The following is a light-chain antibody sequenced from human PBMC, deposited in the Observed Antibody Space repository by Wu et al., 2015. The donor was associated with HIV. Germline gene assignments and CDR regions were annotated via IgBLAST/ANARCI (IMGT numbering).Light chain of an antibody. CDR1: QSVTSSY. Sequence: CRASQSVTSSYLAWYHKDLARLPRLLIYGASSRATGIPDRFSGSGSGTDFTLTISRLEPEDFAVYYCQQYGSSVYTFGQGTKLEI. J-gene: IGKJ2*01. V-gene: IGKV3-20*01. CDR3: QQYGSSVYT. CDR2: GAS.